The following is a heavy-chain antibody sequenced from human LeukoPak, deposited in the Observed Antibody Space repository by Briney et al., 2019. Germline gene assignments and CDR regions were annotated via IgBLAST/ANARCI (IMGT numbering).Heavy chain of an antibody. J-gene: IGHJ6*03. D-gene: IGHD5-18*01. CDR2: ISAYNGNT. V-gene: IGHV1-18*01. Sequence: ASVKVSCKASGYTFTSYAMHWVRQAPGQRLEWMGWISAYNGNTNYAQKLQGRVTMTTDTSTSTAYMELRSLRSDDTAVYYCARDGYSYVADYYYYYMDVWGKGTTVTISS. CDR3: ARDGYSYVADYYYYYMDV. CDR1: GYTFTSYA.